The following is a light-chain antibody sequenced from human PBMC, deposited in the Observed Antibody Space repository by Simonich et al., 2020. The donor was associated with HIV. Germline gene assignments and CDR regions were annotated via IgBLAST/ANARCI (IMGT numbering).Light chain of an antibody. CDR1: SGDVGGYNY. J-gene: IGLJ2*01. CDR2: DVS. CDR3: TSYTSSSTLV. Sequence: QSALTQPAPGAWAPGQSITISCTGTSGDVGGYNYVSWYQQHPVKAPKLMIYDVSKGPLGVSNRFSGSKSGNTASLTISGLQAEDEADYYCTSYTSSSTLVFGGGTKLTVL. V-gene: IGLV2-14*03.